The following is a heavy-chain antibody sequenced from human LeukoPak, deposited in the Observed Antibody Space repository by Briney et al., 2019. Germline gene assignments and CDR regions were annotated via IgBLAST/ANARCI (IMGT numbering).Heavy chain of an antibody. CDR1: GGTFSSYA. Sequence: SVKVSCKASGGTFSSYAISWVRQAPGQGLEWMGGIIPIFGTANYAQKFQGRVTITADESTSTAYMELSSLRSEDTAVYYCARKSGYYDSSGYFLDLWGRGTLVTVSS. CDR3: ARKSGYYDSSGYFLDL. J-gene: IGHJ2*01. CDR2: IIPIFGTA. V-gene: IGHV1-69*01. D-gene: IGHD3-22*01.